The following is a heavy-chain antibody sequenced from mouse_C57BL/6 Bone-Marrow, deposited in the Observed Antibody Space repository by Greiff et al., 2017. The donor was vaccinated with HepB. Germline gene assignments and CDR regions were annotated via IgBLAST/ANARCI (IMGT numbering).Heavy chain of an antibody. CDR1: GYTFTDYE. D-gene: IGHD4-1*01. V-gene: IGHV1-15*01. J-gene: IGHJ4*01. CDR2: IDPETGGT. Sequence: VQLQQSGAELVRPGASVTLSCKASGYTFTDYEMHWVKQTPVHGLEWIGAIDPETGGTAYNQKFKGKAILTADKSSSTAYMELRSLTSEDSAVYYCTRDWEMDYWGQGTSVTVSS. CDR3: TRDWEMDY.